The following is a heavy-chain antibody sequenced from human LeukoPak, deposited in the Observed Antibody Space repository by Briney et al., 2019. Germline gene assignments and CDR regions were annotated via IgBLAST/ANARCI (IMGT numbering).Heavy chain of an antibody. CDR3: ASIAAAYIDY. J-gene: IGHJ4*02. CDR1: GGSISSSSYY. D-gene: IGHD6-13*01. CDR2: IYYSGST. V-gene: IGHV4-39*07. Sequence: PSETLSLTCTVSGGSISSSSYYWGWIRQPPGKGLEWIGSIYYSGSTYYNPSLKSRVTISVDTSKNQFSLKLSSVTAADTAVYYCASIAAAYIDYWGQGTLVTVSS.